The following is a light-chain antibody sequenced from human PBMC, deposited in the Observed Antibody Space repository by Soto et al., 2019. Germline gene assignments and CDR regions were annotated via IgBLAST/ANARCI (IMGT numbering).Light chain of an antibody. V-gene: IGKV1-5*01. Sequence: IPMTQSPSTLSAYIGDRVTITCRASQRISSWLAWYQQKPGTAPKVLIYDASSLESGVPSRFSGSGSGTEFTLTIDRLQPEDFATYYCQQYHTSSSTFGQGTRLEIK. CDR2: DAS. CDR3: QQYHTSSST. CDR1: QRISSW. J-gene: IGKJ5*01.